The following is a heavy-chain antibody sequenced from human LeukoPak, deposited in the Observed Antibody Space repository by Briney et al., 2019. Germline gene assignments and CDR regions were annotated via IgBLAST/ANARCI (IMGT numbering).Heavy chain of an antibody. Sequence: SETLSLTCAVYGGSFSGYYWSWIRQPPGKGLEWIGEINHSGSANYNPSLKSRVTISVDTSKNQFSLKLSSVTAADTAVYYCARGIIVVVPAAENWFDPWGQGTPVTVSS. CDR3: ARGIIVVVPAAENWFDP. CDR1: GGSFSGYY. V-gene: IGHV4-34*01. J-gene: IGHJ5*02. D-gene: IGHD2-2*01. CDR2: INHSGSA.